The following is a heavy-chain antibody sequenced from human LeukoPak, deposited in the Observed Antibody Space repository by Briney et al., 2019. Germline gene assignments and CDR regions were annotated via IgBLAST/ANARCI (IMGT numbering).Heavy chain of an antibody. J-gene: IGHJ3*02. CDR2: VYHSGDT. CDR1: GYSITSGYY. V-gene: IGHV4-38-2*02. D-gene: IGHD2-2*02. Sequence: PSETLSLTCTISGYSITSGYYWGWIRQPPGKGLEWIGSVYHSGDTYYNPSLKSRVTRSVDTSENQFSLKLTSVTAADTALYCCARHSRRCSSTTCYTGAFDIWGPGTVVTVSS. CDR3: ARHSRRCSSTTCYTGAFDI.